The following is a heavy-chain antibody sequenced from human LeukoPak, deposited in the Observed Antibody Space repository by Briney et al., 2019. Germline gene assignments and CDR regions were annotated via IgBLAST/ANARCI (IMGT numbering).Heavy chain of an antibody. CDR3: ARQVVVPAAMMGYYYYYGMDV. Sequence: PSETLSLTCTVSGGSISGSSYYWGWIRQPPGKGLEWIGSIYYSGSTYYNPSLKSRVTISVDTSKNQFSLKLSSVTAADTAVYYCARQVVVPAAMMGYYYYYGMDVWGQGTTVTVSS. CDR1: GGSISGSSYY. J-gene: IGHJ6*02. V-gene: IGHV4-39*01. CDR2: IYYSGST. D-gene: IGHD2-2*01.